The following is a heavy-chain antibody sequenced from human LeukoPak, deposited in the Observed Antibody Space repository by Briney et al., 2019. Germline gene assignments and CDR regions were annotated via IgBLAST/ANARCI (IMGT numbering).Heavy chain of an antibody. Sequence: SQTLSLTCAVSGGSISSGGYSWSWIRQPPGKGLEWIGYIYHSGSTYYNPSLKSRVTISVDRSKNQFSLKLSSVTAADTAVYYRARVGSSGYLDYWGQGTLVTVSS. CDR2: IYHSGST. V-gene: IGHV4-30-2*01. J-gene: IGHJ4*02. D-gene: IGHD3-22*01. CDR1: GGSISSGGYS. CDR3: ARVGSSGYLDY.